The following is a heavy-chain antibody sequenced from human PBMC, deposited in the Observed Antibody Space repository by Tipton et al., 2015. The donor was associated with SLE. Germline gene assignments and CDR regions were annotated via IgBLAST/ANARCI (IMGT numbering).Heavy chain of an antibody. CDR2: IYPGDSDT. CDR1: GYLFSKFW. CDR3: ARGGTGSSAGWFDP. D-gene: IGHD1-1*01. Sequence: QLVQSGAELRKPGESLKISCKASGYLFSKFWLGWVRQMPGKGLEWIGIIYPGDSDTRYSPAFRGQVTISVDGPTRTTFLEWGSLKASDSAVYYCARGGTGSSAGWFDPWGQGTQVTVSS. J-gene: IGHJ5*02. V-gene: IGHV5-51*04.